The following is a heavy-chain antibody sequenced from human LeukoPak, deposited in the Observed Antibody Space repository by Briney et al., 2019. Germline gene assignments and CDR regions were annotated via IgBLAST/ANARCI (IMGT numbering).Heavy chain of an antibody. CDR3: ARFYGSGTFDY. CDR2: IGTKANNYAT. Sequence: GESLTLSCAASGFIFSGSSIHWVRQASGKGLEWVGRIGTKANNYATTHAASVRGRFTISRDDPKNTAYLQMNSLKTEDTAVYYCARFYGSGTFDYWGQGTLVTVSS. J-gene: IGHJ4*02. CDR1: GFIFSGSS. D-gene: IGHD3-10*01. V-gene: IGHV3-73*01.